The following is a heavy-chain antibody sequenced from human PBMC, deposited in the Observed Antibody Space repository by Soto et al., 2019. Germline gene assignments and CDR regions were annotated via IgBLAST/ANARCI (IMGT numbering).Heavy chain of an antibody. D-gene: IGHD3-3*01. CDR3: AKGKANTVFGVNTLFDY. CDR2: ISGNGGST. Sequence: GLLRLSRAASGVTFGSFCRRWVRQAPGKGLEWVSTISGNGGSTHYADSVKGRFTISRDNSMNTLYLQMNSLRAEDTAIYYCAKGKANTVFGVNTLFDYWGQGTLVTVSS. J-gene: IGHJ4*02. V-gene: IGHV3-23*01. CDR1: GVTFGSFC.